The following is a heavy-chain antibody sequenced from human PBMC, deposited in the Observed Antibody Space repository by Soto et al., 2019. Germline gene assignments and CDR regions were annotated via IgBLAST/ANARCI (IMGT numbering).Heavy chain of an antibody. V-gene: IGHV5-51*01. J-gene: IGHJ4*02. D-gene: IGHD5-12*01. CDR2: IYPGDSDT. CDR3: ARAYEGFDY. Sequence: GESLKISCKGSGYSFTSYWIVWVRQMPGKGLEWMGIIYPGDSDTRYSPSFQGQVTMTRDTSISTAYMELSRLRSDDTAVYYCARAYEGFDYWGQGTLVTVSS. CDR1: GYSFTSYW.